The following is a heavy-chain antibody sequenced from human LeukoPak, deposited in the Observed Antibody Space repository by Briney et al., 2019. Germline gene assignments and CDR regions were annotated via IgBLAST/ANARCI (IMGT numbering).Heavy chain of an antibody. J-gene: IGHJ5*02. D-gene: IGHD3-22*01. CDR1: GGSISSSNW. CDR2: IYHSGST. V-gene: IGHV4-4*02. Sequence: SETLSLTCAVSGGSISSSNWWSWVRQPPGKGLEWIGEIYHSGSTNYNPSLRSRVTISVDKSKNQFSLKLSSVTAADTAVYYCARGYSMIVVVIPGWFDPWGQGTLVTVSS. CDR3: ARGYSMIVVVIPGWFDP.